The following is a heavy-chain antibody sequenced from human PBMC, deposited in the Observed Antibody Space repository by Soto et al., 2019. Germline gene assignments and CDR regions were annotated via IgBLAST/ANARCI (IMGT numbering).Heavy chain of an antibody. CDR2: IYSGGST. CDR1: GFTVSNNY. CDR3: ARAEWASSYTQYYYALDV. Sequence: PWGSLRRSCAASGFTVSNNYISWVRHPPGNGLEWVSLIYSGGSTYYADSVRGRFTLSRDNSKNTVYLQMNNLRAEDTAGDYCARAEWASSYTQYYYALDVWRQRPTVTVSS. V-gene: IGHV3-53*03. D-gene: IGHD6-13*01. J-gene: IGHJ6*02.